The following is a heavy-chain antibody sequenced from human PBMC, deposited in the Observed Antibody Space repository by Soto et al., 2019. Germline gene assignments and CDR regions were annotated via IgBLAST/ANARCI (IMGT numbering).Heavy chain of an antibody. J-gene: IGHJ3*02. CDR2: IYYSGST. D-gene: IGHD3-16*01. Sequence: PSETLSLTCTVSGGSISSYYWSWIRQPPGKGLEWIGYIYYSGSTNYNPSLKSRVTISVDTSKNQFSLKLSSVTAADTAVYYCARHPSGEFMITFGGVRADNAFDIWGQGTMVTVSS. CDR3: ARHPSGEFMITFGGVRADNAFDI. CDR1: GGSISSYY. V-gene: IGHV4-59*08.